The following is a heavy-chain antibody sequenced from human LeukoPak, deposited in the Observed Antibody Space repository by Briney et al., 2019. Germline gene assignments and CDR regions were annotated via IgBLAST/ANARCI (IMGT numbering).Heavy chain of an antibody. J-gene: IGHJ4*02. D-gene: IGHD3-9*01. CDR1: GFTVSSNY. CDR2: IYSGGST. Sequence: PGGSLRLSCAASGFTVSSNYMSWVRQAPGKGLEWVSVIYSGGSTYYADSVKGRFTISRDNSKNTLYLQMNSLRAEDTAVYYCARDRPDLRYFDYWGQGTLVTVSS. CDR3: ARDRPDLRYFDY. V-gene: IGHV3-66*01.